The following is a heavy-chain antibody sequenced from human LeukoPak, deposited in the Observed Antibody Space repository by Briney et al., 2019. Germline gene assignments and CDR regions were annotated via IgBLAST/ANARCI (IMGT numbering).Heavy chain of an antibody. D-gene: IGHD3-22*01. CDR2: GYYSGST. CDR3: TRDVPRSSGYPDN. Sequence: SETLSLTCIVSGGSISSSSYYWGWIRQPPGKGLEWIGSGYYSGSTYYNPSLKSRVAISVDTSKNQFSLTVSSVTAADTAVYYCTRDVPRSSGYPDNWGQGTLVTVSS. J-gene: IGHJ4*02. CDR1: GGSISSSSYY. V-gene: IGHV4-39*07.